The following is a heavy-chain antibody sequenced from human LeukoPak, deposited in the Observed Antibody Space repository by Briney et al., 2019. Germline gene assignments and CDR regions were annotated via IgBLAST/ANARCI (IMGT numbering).Heavy chain of an antibody. CDR2: IKQDGSEK. J-gene: IGHJ6*02. CDR3: TRDKGSRHEHYYYGMDV. CDR1: GFTFSSYW. Sequence: PGGSLRLSCAASGFTFSSYWMSWVRQAPGKGLEWVANIKQDGSEKYYVDSVKGRFTISRDNAKNSLYLQMNSLRAEDTAVYYCTRDKGSRHEHYYYGMDVWGQGTTVTVSS. D-gene: IGHD6-13*01. V-gene: IGHV3-7*01.